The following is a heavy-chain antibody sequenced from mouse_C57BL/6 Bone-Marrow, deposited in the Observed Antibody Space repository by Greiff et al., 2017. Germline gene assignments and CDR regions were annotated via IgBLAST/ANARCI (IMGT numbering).Heavy chain of an antibody. CDR2: IYPGSGST. Sequence: QVQLQQPGAELVKPGASVKMSCTASGYTFTSYWITWVKPRPGQGLEWMGDIYPGSGSTNYNEKFKSKATLTVDTSSSTAYMQLSSLTAEESAVYYCAREGVVADYYAMDYWGQGTSVTVSS. CDR3: AREGVVADYYAMDY. CDR1: GYTFTSYW. D-gene: IGHD1-1*01. J-gene: IGHJ4*01. V-gene: IGHV1-55*01.